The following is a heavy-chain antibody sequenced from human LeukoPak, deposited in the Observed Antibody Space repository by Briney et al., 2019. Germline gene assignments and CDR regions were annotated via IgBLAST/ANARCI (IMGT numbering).Heavy chain of an antibody. CDR2: IYYSGST. Sequence: SETLSLTCAVYGGSFSGYYWSWIRQPPGKGLEWIAYIYYSGSTNQNPSLKSRVTISIDTSKNQFSLKLNSVTAADTAVYYCARGRNNNNSGWFDPWGQGTLVIVSS. CDR3: ARGRNNNNSGWFDP. CDR1: GGSFSGYY. D-gene: IGHD1-1*01. J-gene: IGHJ5*02. V-gene: IGHV4-59*01.